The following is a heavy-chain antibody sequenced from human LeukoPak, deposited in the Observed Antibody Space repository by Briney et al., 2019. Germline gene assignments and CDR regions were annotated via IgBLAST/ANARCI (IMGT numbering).Heavy chain of an antibody. D-gene: IGHD4-4*01. CDR3: ARVGGMTTINNAAFDI. V-gene: IGHV4-59*01. CDR1: GGSINSDY. J-gene: IGHJ3*02. CDR2: IYHSGST. Sequence: SETLSLTCSVSGGSINSDYWTWIRQPPGKGLEWIGYIYHSGSTNYNPSLKSRVTISIDKSKKQFSLKLISVTAADTAIYYCARVGGMTTINNAAFDIWGQGTMVTVSS.